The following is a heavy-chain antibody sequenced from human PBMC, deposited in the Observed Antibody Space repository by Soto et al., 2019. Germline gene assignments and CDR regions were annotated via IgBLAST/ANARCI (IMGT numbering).Heavy chain of an antibody. D-gene: IGHD6-6*01. CDR2: ISAYNGNT. CDR1: GYTFTSYG. CDR3: ARGELVRYYYYGMDV. Sequence: ASGKVACKASGYTFTSYGISWVRQAPGQGLEWMGWISAYNGNTNYAQKLQGRVTMTTDTSTSTAYMELRSLRSDDTAVYYCARGELVRYYYYGMDVWAQGTTVTVSS. V-gene: IGHV1-18*04. J-gene: IGHJ6*02.